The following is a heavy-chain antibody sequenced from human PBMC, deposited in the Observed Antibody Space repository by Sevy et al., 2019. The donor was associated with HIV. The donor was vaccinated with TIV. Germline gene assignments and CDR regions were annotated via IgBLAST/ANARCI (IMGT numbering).Heavy chain of an antibody. J-gene: IGHJ6*02. CDR2: ISYDGSNK. V-gene: IGHV3-30*04. CDR3: AREDGYSSGWYKNYYYGMDV. D-gene: IGHD6-19*01. CDR1: GFTFSSYA. Sequence: GGSLRLSCAASGFTFSSYAMHWVRQAPGKGLEWVAVISYDGSNKYYADSVKGRFTISRDNSKNTLYLQMNSLRAEDTAVYYCAREDGYSSGWYKNYYYGMDVWGQGTTVTVSS.